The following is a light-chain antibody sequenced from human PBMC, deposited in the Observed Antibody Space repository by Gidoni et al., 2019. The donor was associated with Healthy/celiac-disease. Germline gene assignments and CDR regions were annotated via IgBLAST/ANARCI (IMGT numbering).Light chain of an antibody. CDR2: AAS. CDR1: QSISSY. CDR3: QQSYSTPRT. V-gene: IGKV1-39*01. Sequence: DIQMPQSPSSLSASVGDRVTITCRASQSISSYLHWYQQKPGKAPKLLIYAASSLQSGVPSRFSGSGSGTDFTRTISSLQPEDFATYYCQQSYSTPRTFGQXTKVEIK. J-gene: IGKJ1*01.